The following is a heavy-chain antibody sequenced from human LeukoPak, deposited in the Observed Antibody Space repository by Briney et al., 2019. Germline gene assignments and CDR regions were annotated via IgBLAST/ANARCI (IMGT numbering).Heavy chain of an antibody. D-gene: IGHD2-21*02. J-gene: IGHJ3*02. CDR3: ARKTTAGPTKAAFDI. CDR2: IYYSGGI. Sequence: PSDTLSLTCSVSGYSISTSNYRAWIRQPPGRGLEWIGHIYYSGGIYYNPSLKSRLTMSVDTSRNQFSLKLSSVTAVDTAVYYCARKTTAGPTKAAFDIWGQGTMVAVST. V-gene: IGHV4-28*05. CDR1: GYSISTSNY.